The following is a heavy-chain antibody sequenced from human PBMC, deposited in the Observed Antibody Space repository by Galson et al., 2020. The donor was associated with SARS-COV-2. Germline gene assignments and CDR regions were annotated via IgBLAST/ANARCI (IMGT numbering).Heavy chain of an antibody. D-gene: IGHD1-26*01. CDR1: GFNFKNAW. J-gene: IGHJ3*02. CDR3: TGIVGAGDTFDT. CDR2: LKSQVHGGTA. Sequence: GESLKISCTASGFNFKNAWMSWVRQAPGRGLEWVGRLKSQVHGGTADYAAPVKGRSTISRDDSRYTLYLQMNSLEIEDTAVYYCTGIVGAGDTFDTWGQGTMVIVS. V-gene: IGHV3-15*01.